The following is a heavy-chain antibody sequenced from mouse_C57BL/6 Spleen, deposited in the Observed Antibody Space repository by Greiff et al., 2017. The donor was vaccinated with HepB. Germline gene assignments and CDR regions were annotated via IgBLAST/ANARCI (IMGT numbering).Heavy chain of an antibody. CDR2: ISSGSSTI. V-gene: IGHV5-17*01. D-gene: IGHD4-1*01. J-gene: IGHJ1*03. CDR3: ARSNWDSYWYFDV. Sequence: EVMLVESGGGLVKPGGSLKLSCAASGFTFSDYGMHWVRQAPEKGLEWVAYISSGSSTIYYADTVKGRFTISRDNAKNTLFLQMTSLRSEDTAMYYCARSNWDSYWYFDVWGTGTTVTVSS. CDR1: GFTFSDYG.